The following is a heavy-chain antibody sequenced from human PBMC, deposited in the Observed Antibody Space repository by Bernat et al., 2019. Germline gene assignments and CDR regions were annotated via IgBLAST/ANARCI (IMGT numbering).Heavy chain of an antibody. CDR1: GCSMGSFF. CDR3: VREVPSSPYYYMDV. Sequence: QLQLQASGSGLVNPSETLSLTCTVSGCSMGSFFWTWIRQPPGKGLEWIGYIYYNWVPLYNPSLKSRVTISVDTSTNQFSLRLTSVTAADTAVYFSVREVPSSPYYYMDVWGEGTPVTDSS. V-gene: IGHV4-59*01. D-gene: IGHD6-13*01. CDR2: IYYNWVP. J-gene: IGHJ6*03.